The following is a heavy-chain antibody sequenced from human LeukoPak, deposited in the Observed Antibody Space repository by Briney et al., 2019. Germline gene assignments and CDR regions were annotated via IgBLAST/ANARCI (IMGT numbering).Heavy chain of an antibody. CDR1: GFTFNSYG. D-gene: IGHD3-3*01. CDR2: ISGSGGTT. CDR3: AKGQSCSGSTCYFDN. J-gene: IGHJ4*02. V-gene: IGHV3-23*01. Sequence: GGSLRLSCAASGFTFNSYGMNWVRQAPGKGLEWVSIISGSGGTTFADSVKGRFTISRDNSRNTLYLQMNSLRAEDTAVYYCAKGQSCSGSTCYFDNWGQGTLVTVSS.